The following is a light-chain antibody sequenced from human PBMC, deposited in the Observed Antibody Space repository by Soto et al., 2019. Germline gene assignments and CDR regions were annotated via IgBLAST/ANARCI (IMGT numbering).Light chain of an antibody. CDR3: QEYSSF. Sequence: DIHMTQSPSTLSASVGDRVTITCRASRDITRWLAWYQQKPGRAPKVLIYEASNLQSGVPSRFSGSGSGTEFTLTISSLQPDDFGTYYCQEYSSFFGGGTRVEIK. CDR1: RDITRW. V-gene: IGKV1-5*01. CDR2: EAS. J-gene: IGKJ4*01.